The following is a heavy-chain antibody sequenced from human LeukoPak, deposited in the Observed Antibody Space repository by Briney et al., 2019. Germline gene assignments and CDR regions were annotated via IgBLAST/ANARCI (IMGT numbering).Heavy chain of an antibody. V-gene: IGHV4-30-4*01. CDR1: GGSISSGDYY. Sequence: PSQTLSLTCAVSGGSISSGDYYWSWIRQPPGKGLEWIGYIYYSGSTFYNPSLKSRVTLSEDTSKNQFSLKLSSVTAADTAVYYCAIGSTWGSFQHWGQGTLVTVSS. D-gene: IGHD6-13*01. CDR3: AIGSTWGSFQH. J-gene: IGHJ1*01. CDR2: IYYSGST.